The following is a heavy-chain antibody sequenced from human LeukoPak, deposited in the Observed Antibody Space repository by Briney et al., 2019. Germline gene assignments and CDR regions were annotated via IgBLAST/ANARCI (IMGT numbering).Heavy chain of an antibody. J-gene: IGHJ6*02. D-gene: IGHD2-2*01. CDR1: GGSISSYY. CDR3: ASSDIVVVPAAMRYYYYYGMDV. Sequence: SETLSLTCTVSGGSISSYYWGWIRQPPGKGLEWIGYIYYSGSTNYNPSLKSRVTISVDTSKNQFSLKLSSVTAADTAVYYCASSDIVVVPAAMRYYYYYGMDVWGQGTTVTVSS. V-gene: IGHV4-59*01. CDR2: IYYSGST.